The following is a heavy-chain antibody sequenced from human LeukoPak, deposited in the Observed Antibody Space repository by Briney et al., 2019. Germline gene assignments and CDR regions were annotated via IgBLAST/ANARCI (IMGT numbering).Heavy chain of an antibody. CDR2: ISSGSSVI. CDR3: ARDPYAYWYFDF. Sequence: ETLSLTCTVSGGSISSSSYYWGWVRQVPGKGLEWVSSISSGSSVIYYADSVKGRFSISRDNAKDLLFLQMNSLRAEDTAVYYCARDPYAYWYFDFWGRGTLVTVSS. CDR1: GGSISSSSYY. D-gene: IGHD3-16*01. V-gene: IGHV3-21*01. J-gene: IGHJ2*01.